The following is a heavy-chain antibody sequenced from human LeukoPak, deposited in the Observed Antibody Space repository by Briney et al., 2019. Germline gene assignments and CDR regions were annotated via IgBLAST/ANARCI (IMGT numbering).Heavy chain of an antibody. CDR1: GFTFSSYG. V-gene: IGHV3-33*01. J-gene: IGHJ4*02. Sequence: GGSLRLSCAASGFTFSSYGMHWVRQAPGKGLEWVAVIWYDGSNKYYADSVKGRFTISRDNSKNTLYLQMNSLGAEDAAVYYCARGNGYSYGYLDYWGQGTLVTVSS. CDR3: ARGNGYSYGYLDY. CDR2: IWYDGSNK. D-gene: IGHD5-18*01.